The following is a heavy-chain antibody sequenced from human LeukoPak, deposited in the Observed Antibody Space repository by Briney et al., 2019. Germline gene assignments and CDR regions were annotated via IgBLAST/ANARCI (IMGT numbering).Heavy chain of an antibody. J-gene: IGHJ6*02. CDR1: GYSISSGYY. V-gene: IGHV4-38-2*02. Sequence: SETLSLTCTVSGYSISSGYYWGWIRQPPGKGLEWIGSIYHSGSTYYNPSLKSRVTISVDTSKNQFSLKLSSVTGADTALYYCAREVITVAPSAPHYYHYGMDVWGQGTTVTVSS. CDR2: IYHSGST. D-gene: IGHD4-23*01. CDR3: AREVITVAPSAPHYYHYGMDV.